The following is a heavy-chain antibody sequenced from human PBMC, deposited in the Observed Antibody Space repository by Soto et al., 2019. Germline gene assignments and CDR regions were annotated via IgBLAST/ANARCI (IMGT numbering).Heavy chain of an antibody. CDR3: ARDGYNSSGSPYYNYYMDV. J-gene: IGHJ6*03. D-gene: IGHD6-13*01. CDR2: INWKGVST. Sequence: GGSLRLSCAASGFTFDDYGMSWVRQAPGKGLEWVSGINWKGVSTGHADSVKGRCTISRDNDKNSLYLQMNSRRAEDTALYHCARDGYNSSGSPYYNYYMDVWGKGTTVTVSS. CDR1: GFTFDDYG. V-gene: IGHV3-20*01.